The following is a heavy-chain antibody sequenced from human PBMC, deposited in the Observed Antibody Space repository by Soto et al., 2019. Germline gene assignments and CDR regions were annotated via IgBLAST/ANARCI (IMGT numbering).Heavy chain of an antibody. V-gene: IGHV3-23*01. CDR2: IGIYGNK. Sequence: GGSLRLSCAASDSTFNNFDINWVRQAPGKGLEWVSAIGIYGNKYYRDSVKGRFTISRDLSKNTVYLHMSSLRVEDTAVYYCAKDANLQSEGDYFDDRRQGTLVTVSS. J-gene: IGHJ4*02. CDR3: AKDANLQSEGDYFDD. CDR1: DSTFNNFD.